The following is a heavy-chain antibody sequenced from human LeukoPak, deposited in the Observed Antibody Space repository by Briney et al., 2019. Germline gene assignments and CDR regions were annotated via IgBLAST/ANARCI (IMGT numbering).Heavy chain of an antibody. CDR1: GGSISSSNW. V-gene: IGHV4-4*02. CDR2: IYHSGST. J-gene: IGHJ4*02. Sequence: SETLSLTCAVSGGSISSSNWWSWVRQPPGKGLEWIGEIYHSGSTNYNPSLKSRVTISVDKSKNQFSLKLSSVTAADTAVYYCASIGITMVRGVTWGQGTLVTVSS. D-gene: IGHD3-10*01. CDR3: ASIGITMVRGVT.